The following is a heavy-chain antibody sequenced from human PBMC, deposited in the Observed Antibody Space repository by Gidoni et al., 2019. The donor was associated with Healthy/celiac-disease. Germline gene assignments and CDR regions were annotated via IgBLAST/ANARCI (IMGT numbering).Heavy chain of an antibody. D-gene: IGHD3-3*01. Sequence: EVQLVESGGGFVQPGGSLRLSCAASGFTFSRYWMSWVSQAPGKGLEWVANIKQDGSEKYYVDSVKGRFTISRENAKNSLYLQMNSLRAEDTAVYYCARTPTRVTIFGVVSYYYMDVWGKGTTVTVSS. CDR1: GFTFSRYW. V-gene: IGHV3-7*01. CDR3: ARTPTRVTIFGVVSYYYMDV. CDR2: IKQDGSEK. J-gene: IGHJ6*03.